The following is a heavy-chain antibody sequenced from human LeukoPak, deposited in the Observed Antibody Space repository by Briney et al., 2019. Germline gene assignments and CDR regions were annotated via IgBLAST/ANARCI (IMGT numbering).Heavy chain of an antibody. V-gene: IGHV3-49*03. Sequence: GGSLRLSGTASGFTFGDYAMSWFRKAPGKGLEWVGFIRSKAYGGTTEYAASVKGRFTISRDDSKSIAYLQMNSLKTEDTAVYYCTRAEFYGDYVITRSGAFDIWGQGTMVTVSS. CDR1: GFTFGDYA. D-gene: IGHD4-17*01. J-gene: IGHJ3*02. CDR3: TRAEFYGDYVITRSGAFDI. CDR2: IRSKAYGGTT.